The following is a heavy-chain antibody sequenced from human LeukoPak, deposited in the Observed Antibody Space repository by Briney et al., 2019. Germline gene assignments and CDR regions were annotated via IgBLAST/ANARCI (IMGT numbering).Heavy chain of an antibody. V-gene: IGHV1-18*01. CDR3: ARHYDSSGHGGSY. CDR2: ISAYNGNT. J-gene: IGHJ4*02. Sequence: GASVKVSCKASGYTFTNYGIIWVRQAPGQGLEWMGWISAYNGNTNYAQKVQGRVTMTTDTSTSTAYMELRSLRTDDTAVYYCARHYDSSGHGGSYWGQGTLVTVSS. D-gene: IGHD3-22*01. CDR1: GYTFTNYG.